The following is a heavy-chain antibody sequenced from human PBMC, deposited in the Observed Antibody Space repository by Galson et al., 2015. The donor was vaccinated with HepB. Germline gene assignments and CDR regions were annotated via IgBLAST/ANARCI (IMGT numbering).Heavy chain of an antibody. CDR3: AKDRGHGYENFQH. D-gene: IGHD5-18*01. CDR2: ISVSSTDT. J-gene: IGHJ1*01. V-gene: IGHV3-23*01. CDR1: GFTFNDYA. Sequence: SLRLSCAASGFTFNDYAITWVRQAPGKGLEWVSGISVSSTDTYYAGSVKGRFTISRDNFKNTVYLQMNSLRAEDTAVYYCAKDRGHGYENFQHWGQGTLVTVSS.